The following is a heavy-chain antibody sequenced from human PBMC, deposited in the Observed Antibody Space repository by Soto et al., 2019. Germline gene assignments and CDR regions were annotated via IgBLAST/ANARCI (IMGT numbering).Heavy chain of an antibody. Sequence: ASVKVSCKGAGYTFSNYYMHWVRQAPGQGLEWMGIINPSGDSTSYAQEFQGRVTMTRETSTSTLYMELSSLRSEDTAVYYCARDPIWTYTWNYARLNYLDPWGQGTLVTVSS. J-gene: IGHJ5*02. V-gene: IGHV1-46*01. CDR3: ARDPIWTYTWNYARLNYLDP. D-gene: IGHD1-7*01. CDR2: INPSGDST. CDR1: GYTFSNYY.